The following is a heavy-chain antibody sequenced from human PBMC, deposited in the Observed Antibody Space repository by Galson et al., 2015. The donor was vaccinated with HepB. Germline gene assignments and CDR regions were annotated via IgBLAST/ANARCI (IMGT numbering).Heavy chain of an antibody. V-gene: IGHV4-39*01. D-gene: IGHD2-2*02. Sequence: ETLSLTCTVSGGSNSRANYYWGWIRQPPGKGLEWIGSISYSGNTYYNPSLKSRVTVSADTSKNQVSLRVSSVTAADSAVYYCARHEWDCTTTSCYNYFDSWGHGALVTVSS. CDR3: ARHEWDCTTTSCYNYFDS. J-gene: IGHJ4*01. CDR2: ISYSGNT. CDR1: GGSNSRANYY.